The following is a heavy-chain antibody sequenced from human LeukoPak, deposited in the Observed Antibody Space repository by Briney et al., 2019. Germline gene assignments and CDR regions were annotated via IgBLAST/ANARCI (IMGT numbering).Heavy chain of an antibody. CDR1: GFTFSSYG. D-gene: IGHD2-2*01. CDR2: IRYDGSNK. J-gene: IGHJ4*02. CDR3: AKDVVWYCTSTSCSSPGY. V-gene: IGHV3-30*02. Sequence: VGSLRLSCAESGFTFSSYGMHWVRQAPGKGLEWVAFIRYDGSNKYYADSVKGRFTISRGNSKNTLYLQMNSLRAEDTAVYYCAKDVVWYCTSTSCSSPGYWGQGTLVTVSS.